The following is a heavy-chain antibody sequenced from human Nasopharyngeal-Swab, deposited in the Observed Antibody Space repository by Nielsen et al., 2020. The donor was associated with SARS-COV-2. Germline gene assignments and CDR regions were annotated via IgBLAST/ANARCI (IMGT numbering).Heavy chain of an antibody. D-gene: IGHD1-7*01. Sequence: SETLSITCDVSGGSIRSYYWRWIRQPPGKGLEWIGYIYYSGSTNYNPSLKRRVTISVDTSKNQFSLKLSSVTAADTAVYYCARDSPITGTSYDYWGQGTLVTVSS. CDR1: GGSIRSYY. CDR2: IYYSGST. CDR3: ARDSPITGTSYDY. V-gene: IGHV4-59*01. J-gene: IGHJ4*02.